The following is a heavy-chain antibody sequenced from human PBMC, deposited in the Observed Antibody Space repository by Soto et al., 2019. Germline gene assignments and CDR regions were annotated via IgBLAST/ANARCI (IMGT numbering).Heavy chain of an antibody. CDR1: GDSVSSNSVA. J-gene: IGHJ6*02. D-gene: IGHD2-2*01. CDR3: ARGSRYYYGLDV. V-gene: IGHV6-1*01. Sequence: SQTLSLTCVISGDSVSSNSVAWNWIRQSPSRGLEWLGRTCYRSQWYNDYAASVKSRITINPDTSKNQFSLQLNSVTPEDTAVYYCARGSRYYYGLDVWGQGTTVTVSS. CDR2: TCYRSQWYN.